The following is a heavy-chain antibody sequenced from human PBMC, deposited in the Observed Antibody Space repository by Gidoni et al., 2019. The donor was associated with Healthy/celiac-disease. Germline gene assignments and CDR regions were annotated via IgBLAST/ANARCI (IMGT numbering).Heavy chain of an antibody. J-gene: IGHJ4*02. CDR2: ISGSGGST. D-gene: IGHD3-22*01. CDR1: GFPFSSYA. V-gene: IGHV3-23*01. CDR3: AKKGWLFLSYFDY. Sequence: VQLLESGGGLVQPGGSLRLSCAASGFPFSSYAMSWVRQAPGKGLECVSAISGSGGSTYYADSVKGRFTISRDNSKNTLYLQMNGLRAEDTAVYYCAKKGWLFLSYFDYWGQGTLVTVSS.